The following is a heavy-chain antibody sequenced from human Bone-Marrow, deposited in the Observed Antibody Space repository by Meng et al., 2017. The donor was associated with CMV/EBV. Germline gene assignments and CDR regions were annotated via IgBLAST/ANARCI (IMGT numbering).Heavy chain of an antibody. V-gene: IGHV3-21*01. CDR1: GFTFSSDS. CDR3: ARDDCRSTSCYWSFSSYYYGMDV. J-gene: IGHJ6*02. D-gene: IGHD2-2*01. CDR2: ISSSSSYI. Sequence: GESLKISCAASGFTFSSDSMNWVRQAQGKGQERVSSISSSSSYIYYADSVNGRFNISRDNAKDSLYLQMTGLRAEDSAVYYGARDDCRSTSCYWSFSSYYYGMDVWGQGTTVTVSS.